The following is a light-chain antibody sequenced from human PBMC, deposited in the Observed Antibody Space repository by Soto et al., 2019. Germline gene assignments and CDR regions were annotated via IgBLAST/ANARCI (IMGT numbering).Light chain of an antibody. V-gene: IGKV2-28*01. CDR1: QGRVYSDGDNY. CDR2: LAS. Sequence: DIVMTQSPLSLGVTPGEPASISCRSSQGRVYSDGDNYLDWYLQKPGQSPQLLIYLASNRASGVPARFSGSGSGTYFTLKISRVEAEDVGLYYCMQALQTPNTFGQGTRLEIK. J-gene: IGKJ5*01. CDR3: MQALQTPNT.